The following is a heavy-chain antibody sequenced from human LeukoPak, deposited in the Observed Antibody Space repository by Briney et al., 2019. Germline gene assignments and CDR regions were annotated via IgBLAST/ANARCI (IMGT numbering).Heavy chain of an antibody. CDR1: GGSISSGGYY. D-gene: IGHD3-3*01. Sequence: ASETLSLTCTISGGSISSGGYYWSWIRQPPGKGLEWIGYIYHSGSTYYNPSLKSRVTISVDRSKNQFSLKLSSVTAADTAVYYCARALRFLEWSIFDYWGQGTLVTVSS. CDR2: IYHSGST. V-gene: IGHV4-30-2*01. J-gene: IGHJ4*02. CDR3: ARALRFLEWSIFDY.